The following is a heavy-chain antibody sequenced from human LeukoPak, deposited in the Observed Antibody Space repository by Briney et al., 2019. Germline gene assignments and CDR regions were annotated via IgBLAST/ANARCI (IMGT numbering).Heavy chain of an antibody. V-gene: IGHV4-4*07. CDR3: ARDRSSSYTRDWFDP. CDR2: IYNSESI. CDR1: GGSINGYY. J-gene: IGHJ5*02. Sequence: TPSETLSLTCTVSGGSINGYYWSWIRQPAGKGLEWIGRIYNSESINYNPSLKSRVTMSIDTPKSQFSLKLNSVTAADTAVYYCARDRSSSYTRDWFDPWGQGALVTVSS. D-gene: IGHD6-13*01.